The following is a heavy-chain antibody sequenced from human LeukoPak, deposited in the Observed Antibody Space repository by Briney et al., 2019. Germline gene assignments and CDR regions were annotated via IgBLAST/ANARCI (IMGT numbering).Heavy chain of an antibody. CDR1: GFTFSSYE. CDR2: ISSSGSTI. D-gene: IGHD6-19*01. CDR3: ARGPSYSSGWYSSPWYCMDV. J-gene: IGHJ6*03. Sequence: GWSLRLSCAASGFTFSSYEMNWVRQAPGKGLEWVSCISSSGSTIYYADSVKGRFTISRDNAKNSLYLQMNSLRAEDTAVYYCARGPSYSSGWYSSPWYCMDVWGKGTTVTISS. V-gene: IGHV3-48*03.